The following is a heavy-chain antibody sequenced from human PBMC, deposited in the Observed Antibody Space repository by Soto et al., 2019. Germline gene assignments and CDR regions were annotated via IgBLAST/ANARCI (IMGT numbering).Heavy chain of an antibody. CDR3: ASGSLYGSGSYPVDY. J-gene: IGHJ4*01. Sequence: GASVKVSCKASGYTFTSYAMHWVRQAPGQRLEWMGWINAGNGNTKYSQKFQGRVTITRDKSTSTAYMELSSLRSDDTAVYYCASGSLYGSGSYPVDYWGQGTLVTVS. D-gene: IGHD3-10*01. V-gene: IGHV1-3*01. CDR2: INAGNGNT. CDR1: GYTFTSYA.